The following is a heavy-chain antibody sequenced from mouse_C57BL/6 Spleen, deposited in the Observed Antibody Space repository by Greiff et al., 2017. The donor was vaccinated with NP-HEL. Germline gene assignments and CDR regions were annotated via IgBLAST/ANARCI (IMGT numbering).Heavy chain of an antibody. CDR2: ISDGGSYT. J-gene: IGHJ4*01. V-gene: IGHV5-4*01. Sequence: EVQLQESGGGLVKPGGSLKLSCAASGFTFSSYAMSWVRQTPEKSLEWVATISDGGSYTSYPDNVKGRFTISRDNAKNNLYLQMSHLKSEDTAMYYCARDDDYVYYAMDYWGQGTSVTVSS. D-gene: IGHD2-4*01. CDR1: GFTFSSYA. CDR3: ARDDDYVYYAMDY.